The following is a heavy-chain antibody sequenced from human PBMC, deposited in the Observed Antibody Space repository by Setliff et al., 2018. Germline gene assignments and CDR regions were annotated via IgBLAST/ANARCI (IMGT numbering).Heavy chain of an antibody. CDR1: GYTFTKYG. CDR3: ARAGLAAAGRKGVFDH. Sequence: ASVKVSCKASGYTFTKYGITWVRQAPGQGLEWMGYINTYNGDTYYAQKLQGRVTMTTDTSTSTAYMELNSLTSDDTAVYYCARAGLAAAGRKGVFDHWGQGTLVTVSS. D-gene: IGHD6-25*01. V-gene: IGHV1-18*01. J-gene: IGHJ4*02. CDR2: INTYNGDT.